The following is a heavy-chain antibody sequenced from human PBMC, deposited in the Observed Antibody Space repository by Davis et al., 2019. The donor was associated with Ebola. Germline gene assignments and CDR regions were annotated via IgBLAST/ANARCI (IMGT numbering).Heavy chain of an antibody. D-gene: IGHD2-8*01. CDR1: GGAASSGGYF. Sequence: PSETLSLTCTVSGGAASSGGYFWAWIRQPPGKGLEWIGYIYSSGSTSFSPSLKSRVTISRDMSKNQFSLNLRSVTAADTAVYYCARVGDFQGVYWGQGALVTVSS. J-gene: IGHJ4*02. CDR3: ARVGDFQGVY. CDR2: IYSSGST. V-gene: IGHV4-61*08.